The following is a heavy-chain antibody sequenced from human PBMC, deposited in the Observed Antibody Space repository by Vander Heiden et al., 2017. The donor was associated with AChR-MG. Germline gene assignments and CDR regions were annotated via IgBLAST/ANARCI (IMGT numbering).Heavy chain of an antibody. CDR2: INPNTGGT. D-gene: IGHD6-25*01. V-gene: IGHV1-2*02. Sequence: QVQLVQSGAEVEKPGASVKVSCKASGYTFTAYYILWVRQAPGQGLEWMGWINPNTGGTNYAQKFRGRVTLTRDTSITTAYMDLSSLRSDDTAVYYCARGPAGDYFDSWGQGTLVTVSS. J-gene: IGHJ4*02. CDR1: GYTFTAYY. CDR3: ARGPAGDYFDS.